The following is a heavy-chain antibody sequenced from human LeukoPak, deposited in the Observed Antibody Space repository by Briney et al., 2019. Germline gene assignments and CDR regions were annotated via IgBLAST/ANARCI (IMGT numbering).Heavy chain of an antibody. V-gene: IGHV1-18*01. CDR2: ISGYNGNT. CDR3: ARDRRGYSYGLGYYYGMDV. CDR1: GYTFTNSG. D-gene: IGHD5-18*01. Sequence: ASVKVSCKASGYTFTNSGINWVRQAPGQGLEWMGWISGYNGNTNYIQKLQGRVIMTTDTSTSTAYMELRSLRSDDTAVYYCARDRRGYSYGLGYYYGMDVWGQGTTVTVSS. J-gene: IGHJ6*02.